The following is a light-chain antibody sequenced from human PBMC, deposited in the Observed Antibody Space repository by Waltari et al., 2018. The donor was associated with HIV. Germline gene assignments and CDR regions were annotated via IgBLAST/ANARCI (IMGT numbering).Light chain of an antibody. CDR1: PSNIGNNS. Sequence: QSVLTQPPSASGTPGPRVTLSCSGSPSNIGNNSVNWYQQFPGSAPKLLLYSNSQRPLGVPDRFSGSKSGSSASLAISGPQADDEAHYYCASWDDTLGVVFGGGTTLTVL. CDR2: SNS. V-gene: IGLV1-44*01. J-gene: IGLJ2*01. CDR3: ASWDDTLGVV.